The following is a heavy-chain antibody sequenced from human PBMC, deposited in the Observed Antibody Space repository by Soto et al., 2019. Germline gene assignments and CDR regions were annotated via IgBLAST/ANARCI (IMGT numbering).Heavy chain of an antibody. CDR3: ARQPRVGSWSSGFDP. CDR2: IYPGDSDT. Sequence: GESLKISCKGSGYSFTSYWIGWVRQMPGKGLEWTGIIYPGDSDTRYSPSFQGQVTISADKSISTAYLQWSSLKASDTAMYYCARQPRVGSWSSGFDPWGQGTLVTVSS. J-gene: IGHJ5*02. D-gene: IGHD6-13*01. V-gene: IGHV5-51*01. CDR1: GYSFTSYW.